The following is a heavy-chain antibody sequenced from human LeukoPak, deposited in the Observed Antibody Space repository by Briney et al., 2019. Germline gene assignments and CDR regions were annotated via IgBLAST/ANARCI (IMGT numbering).Heavy chain of an antibody. D-gene: IGHD3-22*01. CDR1: GFTFSSYW. CDR3: ARASYYYDSSGYYFGGYYFDY. J-gene: IGHJ4*02. Sequence: PGGSLRLSCAASGFTFSSYWMSWVRQAPGKGLEWVANIKQDGSEKYYVDSVKGRFTISRDNAKNSLYLQMNSLRAEDTAVYYCARASYYYDSSGYYFGGYYFDYWGQGTLVTVSS. V-gene: IGHV3-7*01. CDR2: IKQDGSEK.